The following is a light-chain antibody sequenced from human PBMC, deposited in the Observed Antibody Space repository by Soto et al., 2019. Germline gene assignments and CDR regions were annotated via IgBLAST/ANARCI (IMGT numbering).Light chain of an antibody. V-gene: IGLV1-44*01. CDR2: SFN. CDR1: SSNIGSST. Sequence: QSVLTQPPSASGTPGQRVTISCSGSSSNIGSSTVNWYQQLPGTAPKLLIYSFNQRPSGVPDRFSGSKSGTSASLAISGLHSEDEADYYCSSCDGSLNGWVFGGGTKLTVL. CDR3: SSCDGSLNGWV. J-gene: IGLJ3*02.